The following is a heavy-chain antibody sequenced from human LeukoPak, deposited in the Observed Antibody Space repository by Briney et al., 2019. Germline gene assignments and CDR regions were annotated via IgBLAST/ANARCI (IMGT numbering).Heavy chain of an antibody. J-gene: IGHJ5*02. CDR1: GYTFTSYA. CDR3: ARAPHCSSTSCYRGNWFDP. Sequence: GASVKVSRKASGYTFTSYAMHWVRQAPGQRLEWMGWINAGNGNTKYSQKFQGRVTITRDTSASTAYMELSSLRSEDTAVYYCARAPHCSSTSCYRGNWFDPWGQGTLVTVSS. V-gene: IGHV1-3*01. CDR2: INAGNGNT. D-gene: IGHD2-2*02.